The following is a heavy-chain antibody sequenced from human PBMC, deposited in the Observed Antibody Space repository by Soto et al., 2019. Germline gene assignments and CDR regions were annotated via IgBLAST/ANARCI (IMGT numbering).Heavy chain of an antibody. CDR2: IYWDDDK. J-gene: IGHJ4*02. V-gene: IGHV2-5*02. Sequence: QITLNESGPTQVKPRQTLTLTCTFSGFSLTTSGVGVGWIRQSPGKAPEWLALIYWDDDKRYSTSLKSRLTITKETSKNQVFLTMADLDPADTATYYCAHRVLRTVFGLVTTTAIYFDFWGQGTPVAVSS. CDR3: AHRVLRTVFGLVTTTAIYFDF. D-gene: IGHD3-3*01. CDR1: GFSLTTSGVG.